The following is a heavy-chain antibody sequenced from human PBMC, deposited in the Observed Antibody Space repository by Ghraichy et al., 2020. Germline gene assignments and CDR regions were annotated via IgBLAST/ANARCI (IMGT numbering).Heavy chain of an antibody. D-gene: IGHD3-22*01. CDR1: GGSMSNYY. V-gene: IGHV4-59*01. CDR2: ISYSGRT. Sequence: SETLSLTCTVSGGSMSNYYWNWIRQPPGQGPEWIGSISYSGRTNSSPSLKSRVTMSVDTSKNQFSLTLNSVIDADTAVYYCARDRDYDISGSVNPRYFHVWGSGTMVTVSS. CDR3: ARDRDYDISGSVNPRYFHV. J-gene: IGHJ2*01.